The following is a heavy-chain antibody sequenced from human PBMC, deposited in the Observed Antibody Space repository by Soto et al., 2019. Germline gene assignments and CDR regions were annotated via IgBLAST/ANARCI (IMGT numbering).Heavy chain of an antibody. CDR2: ISQDGVIA. CDR3: LRDQRHWNEFADQ. J-gene: IGHJ4*02. CDR1: GFAFGSYW. Sequence: VQLVESGGGLVQPGGSLRLSCAASGFAFGSYWMHWVRQAPGKGLVWVSRISQDGVIATQADSVKGRFTISRDNGKNTRFLPMNSLSSDDTAVYYCLRDQRHWNEFADQWGQGTLFTVSS. D-gene: IGHD1-1*01. V-gene: IGHV3-74*01.